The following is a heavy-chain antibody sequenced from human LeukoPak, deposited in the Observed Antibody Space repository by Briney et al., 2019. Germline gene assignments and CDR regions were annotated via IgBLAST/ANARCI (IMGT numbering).Heavy chain of an antibody. V-gene: IGHV1-8*01. CDR3: ARSILVVPVASHYNYGVDV. CDR2: MSPNSGDT. D-gene: IGHD2-2*01. CDR1: GYTFTSHD. J-gene: IGHJ6*02. Sequence: ASVKVSCKASGYTFTSHDINWVRQATGQGLEWMGWMSPNSGDTGYAQKFQGGVTITRDTSASTAYMELSSLRSEDTAVYYCARSILVVPVASHYNYGVDVWGQGTTVTVSS.